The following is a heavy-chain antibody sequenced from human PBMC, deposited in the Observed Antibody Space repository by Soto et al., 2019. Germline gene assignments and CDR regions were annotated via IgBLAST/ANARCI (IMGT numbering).Heavy chain of an antibody. CDR2: INPSGGRP. CDR1: GYTFTSFY. J-gene: IGHJ4*02. D-gene: IGHD3-16*01. Sequence: ASVKVSCKASGYTFTSFYMHWLRQAPGQGLEWIGIINPSGGRPNYAQKFQGRVAMTTDTSTGTVYMELSSLRSEDTAVYYCASFGTPMITGYWGQGTRVTVSS. V-gene: IGHV1-46*01. CDR3: ASFGTPMITGY.